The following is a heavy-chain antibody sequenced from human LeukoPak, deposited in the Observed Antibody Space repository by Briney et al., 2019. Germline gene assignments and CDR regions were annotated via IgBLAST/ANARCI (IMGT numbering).Heavy chain of an antibody. CDR1: GFTFSSYA. Sequence: GGSLRLSCAASGFTFSSYAMSWVRQAPGKGLEWVSAISGSGGSTYYADSVKGRFTISRDNSKNTLYLQMNSLRAEDTAVYYCAKGTIEREWSWYPLQHWGQGTLVTVSS. CDR3: AKGTIEREWSWYPLQH. V-gene: IGHV3-23*01. D-gene: IGHD6-13*01. J-gene: IGHJ1*01. CDR2: ISGSGGST.